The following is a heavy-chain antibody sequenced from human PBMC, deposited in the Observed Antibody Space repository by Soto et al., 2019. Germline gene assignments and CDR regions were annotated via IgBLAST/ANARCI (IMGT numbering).Heavy chain of an antibody. V-gene: IGHV4-4*07. CDR2: VYSSGTT. Sequence: PSETLSLTCSVSGGSINSYWWSWIRQPSGKGLEWIGRVYSSGTTDYHPALNSRATLSVGTSKNQFSLKLSSVTAADTAVYYCARDIGSYAYGEGYWGQGIQVTVS. CDR1: GGSINSYW. CDR3: ARDIGSYAYGEGY. D-gene: IGHD2-21*01. J-gene: IGHJ4*02.